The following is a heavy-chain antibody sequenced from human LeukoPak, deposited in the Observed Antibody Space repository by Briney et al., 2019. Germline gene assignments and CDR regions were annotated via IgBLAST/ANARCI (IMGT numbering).Heavy chain of an antibody. J-gene: IGHJ6*02. CDR2: IYYSGST. V-gene: IGHV4-39*07. D-gene: IGHD2-2*01. CDR1: GGSISSSNYY. CDR3: ARANIVVLPAAMNRRRYYYHGMDV. Sequence: SETLSLTCTVSGGSISSSNYYWGWIRQPPGKGLEWIGSIYYSGSTYYNPSLKSRVTISVDTSKNQFSLKLSSVTAADTAVYYCARANIVVLPAAMNRRRYYYHGMDVWGQGTTVTVSS.